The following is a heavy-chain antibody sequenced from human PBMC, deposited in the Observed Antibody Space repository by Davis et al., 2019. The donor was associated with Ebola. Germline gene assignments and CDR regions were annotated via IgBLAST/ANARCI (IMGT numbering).Heavy chain of an antibody. J-gene: IGHJ6*04. CDR2: INGDGSRT. V-gene: IGHV3-74*01. CDR1: GFTFSRHW. CDR3: AKAKWEVEYHYSGMDV. D-gene: IGHD1-26*01. Sequence: HTGGSLRLSCAASGFTFSRHWMHWVRQVPGKGLVWVSRINGDGSRTTYADSVKGRFTISRDNAKNTLYLQMNSLRAEDTAVYLCAKAKWEVEYHYSGMDVWGKGTTVTVSS.